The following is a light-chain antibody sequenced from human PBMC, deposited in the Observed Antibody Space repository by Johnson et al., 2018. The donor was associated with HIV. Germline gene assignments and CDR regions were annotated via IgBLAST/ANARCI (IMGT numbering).Light chain of an antibody. V-gene: IGLV1-51*01. CDR2: DNN. CDR1: SSNVGSSF. J-gene: IGLJ1*01. Sequence: QSLLTQPPSVSAAPGQTVTISCSGSSSNVGSSFVSWYRQVPGTAPKLLIYDNNKRPSGIPDRFSGSKSGTSATLGITGLQTGDEADYYCGTWDSSLSVLYVVGTGTKVTVL. CDR3: GTWDSSLSVLYV.